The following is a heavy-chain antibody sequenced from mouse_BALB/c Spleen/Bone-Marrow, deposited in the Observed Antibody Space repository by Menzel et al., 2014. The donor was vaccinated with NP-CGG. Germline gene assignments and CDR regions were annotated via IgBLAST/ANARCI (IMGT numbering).Heavy chain of an antibody. D-gene: IGHD3-2*01. CDR2: ISTYSANT. CDR3: ARDISGYVRAMDY. CDR1: GYTFTDYA. Sequence: VMLVESGPELVSPGVSVKISCKAFGYTFTDYAIHWVKQSHSKGLEWIGIISTYSANTNYNQKFKGKATMTVDKSSSTAYMELARLTFEDSAIYFCARDISGYVRAMDYWGQGTSVTVSS. J-gene: IGHJ4*01. V-gene: IGHV1-67*01.